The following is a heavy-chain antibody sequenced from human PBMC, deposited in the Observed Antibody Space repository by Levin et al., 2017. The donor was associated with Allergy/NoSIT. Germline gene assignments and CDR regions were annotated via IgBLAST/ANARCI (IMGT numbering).Heavy chain of an antibody. CDR1: GFTFSSYA. V-gene: IGHV3-23*01. D-gene: IGHD3-10*01. J-gene: IGHJ4*02. Sequence: GESLKISCAASGFTFSSYAMSWVRQAPGKGLEWVSAISGSGGSTYYADSVKGRFTISRDNSKNTLYLQMNSLRAEDTAVYYCAKGYGSGSYYGYWGQGTLVTVSS. CDR3: AKGYGSGSYYGY. CDR2: ISGSGGST.